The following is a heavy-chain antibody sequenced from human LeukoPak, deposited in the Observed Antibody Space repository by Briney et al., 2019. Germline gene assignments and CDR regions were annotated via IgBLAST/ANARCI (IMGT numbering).Heavy chain of an antibody. J-gene: IGHJ6*03. CDR1: GGSITSSSYY. CDR3: ARHAHYSYYMDV. V-gene: IGHV4-39*01. CDR2: IYYSGST. Sequence: SETLSLTCTVSGGSITSSSYYWGWIRQPPGKGLEWIGSIYYSGSTYYNPSLKSRLTISVDTSKNQFSLNLSSVTAADTAVCYCARHAHYSYYMDVWGKGTTVTVSS.